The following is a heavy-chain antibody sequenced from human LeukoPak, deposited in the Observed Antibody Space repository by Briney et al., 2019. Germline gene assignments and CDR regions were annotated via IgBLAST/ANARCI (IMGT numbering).Heavy chain of an antibody. CDR2: IIPIFGTA. J-gene: IGHJ4*02. Sequence: SVKVSCKAYGGTFSSYAINWVRQAPGQGLEWMGGIIPIFGTANYAQKLQDRVTITADDSTSTAYMELSSLRSEDTAIYYCASRLYCSNTRCRNFPFAYWGQGTLVTV. CDR1: GGTFSSYA. V-gene: IGHV1-69*01. D-gene: IGHD2-2*01. CDR3: ASRLYCSNTRCRNFPFAY.